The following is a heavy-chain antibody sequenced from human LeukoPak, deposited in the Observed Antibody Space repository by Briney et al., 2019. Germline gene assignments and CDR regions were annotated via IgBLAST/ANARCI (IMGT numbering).Heavy chain of an antibody. J-gene: IGHJ4*02. Sequence: QPGGSLRLSCAASGFTFSSYDMHWVRQATGKGLEWVSAIGIAGDTYYPGSVKGRFTISRENAKNSLYLQMNSLRAEDTAVYYCARVSRGYIDYWGQGTLVTVSS. V-gene: IGHV3-13*01. D-gene: IGHD5-12*01. CDR2: IGIAGDT. CDR3: ARVSRGYIDY. CDR1: GFTFSSYD.